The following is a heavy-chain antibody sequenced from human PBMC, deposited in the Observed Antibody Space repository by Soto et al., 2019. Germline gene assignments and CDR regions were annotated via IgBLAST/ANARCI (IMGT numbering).Heavy chain of an antibody. J-gene: IGHJ5*02. CDR2: VHYSGNT. V-gene: IGHV4-38-2*02. CDR1: GYSISSGYH. CDR3: ARQDRVVAEGRWFDP. D-gene: IGHD2-15*01. Sequence: SETLSLTCTVSGYSISSGYHWAWIRQPPGKGLEWLGSVHYSGNTYYNPSLKSRLTISVDKSKNQFSLNLSSVTAADTAVSYCARQDRVVAEGRWFDPWGQGALVTVSS.